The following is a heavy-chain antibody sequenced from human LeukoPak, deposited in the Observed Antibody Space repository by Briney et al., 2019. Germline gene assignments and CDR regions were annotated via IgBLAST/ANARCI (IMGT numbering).Heavy chain of an antibody. CDR2: ISAYNGNT. CDR1: GYTFTIYV. Sequence: VASVKVSCKASGYTFTIYVISWVRQAPGQGLEWMGWISAYNGNTNYAQKLQGRVTMTTDTSTSTAYMELRSLRSDDAAVYYCARVYYDFWSGYEYDAFDIWGQGTMVTVSS. J-gene: IGHJ3*02. D-gene: IGHD3-3*01. CDR3: ARVYYDFWSGYEYDAFDI. V-gene: IGHV1-18*01.